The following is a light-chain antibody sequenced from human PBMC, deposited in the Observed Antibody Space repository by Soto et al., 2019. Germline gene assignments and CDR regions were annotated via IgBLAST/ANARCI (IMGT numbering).Light chain of an antibody. V-gene: IGKV3-11*01. CDR1: QSVSSY. Sequence: EIVLTQSPATLSLSPGERATLSCRAGQSVSSYLAWYQQKPGQAPRLLIYNASNRATGIPARLSGSGSGTDFTLTISSLEPEDFAVYYCQQRTNWLTFGGGTKVDIK. CDR3: QQRTNWLT. CDR2: NAS. J-gene: IGKJ4*01.